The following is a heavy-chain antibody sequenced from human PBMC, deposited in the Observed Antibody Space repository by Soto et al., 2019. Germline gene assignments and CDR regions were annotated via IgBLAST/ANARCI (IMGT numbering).Heavy chain of an antibody. CDR3: ARFMITIFGVVTGPQNWFDP. CDR1: GYTFTSYG. CDR2: ISAYNGNT. J-gene: IGHJ5*02. D-gene: IGHD3-3*01. Sequence: ASVKVSCKASGYTFTSYGISWVRQAPGQGLEWMGWISAYNGNTNYAQKLQGRVTMTTDTSTSTAYMELRSLRSDDTAVYYCARFMITIFGVVTGPQNWFDPWGQGTLVTVSP. V-gene: IGHV1-18*01.